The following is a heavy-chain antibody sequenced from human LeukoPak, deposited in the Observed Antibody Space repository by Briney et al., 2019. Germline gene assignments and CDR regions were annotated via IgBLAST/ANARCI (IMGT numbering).Heavy chain of an antibody. CDR3: ARDQYGGRLAFDI. V-gene: IGHV4-59*01. CDR1: GGSISSYY. CDR2: IHYSGST. D-gene: IGHD3-10*01. Sequence: SETLSLTCTVSGGSISSYYWNWIRQPPGKGLEWLGYIHYSGSTKYNPSLESRVTISLDTAKNQFSLRLSSLTAADTAVYYCARDQYGGRLAFDIWGQGTMVTVSS. J-gene: IGHJ3*02.